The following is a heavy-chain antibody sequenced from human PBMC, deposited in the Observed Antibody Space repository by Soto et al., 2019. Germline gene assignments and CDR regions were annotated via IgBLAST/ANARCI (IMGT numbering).Heavy chain of an antibody. V-gene: IGHV3-11*01. Sequence: GGSLRLAFAASGFTLSNSYITWIRQAPGKGLDLLSYISPGGDIISYAYSVKGRFTVSRDNGKKSLHLKMNGLRHEETAMYYCTRETRILDXWGQGTLVTVSX. CDR3: TRETRILDX. D-gene: IGHD2-15*01. J-gene: IGHJ4*02. CDR2: ISPGGDII. CDR1: GFTLSNSY.